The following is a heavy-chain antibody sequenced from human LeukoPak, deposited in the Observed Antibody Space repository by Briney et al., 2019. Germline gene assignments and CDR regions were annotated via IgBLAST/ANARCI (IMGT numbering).Heavy chain of an antibody. CDR1: GGSFSGYY. D-gene: IGHD2-15*01. Sequence: PSETLSLTCAVYGGSFSGYYWSWIRQPPGKGLEWIGKINHSGSTNYNPSLKSRVTISVDTSKNQFSLKLSSVTAADTAVYYCARGKGRIDAFDIWGQGTMVTVSS. J-gene: IGHJ3*02. CDR2: INHSGST. CDR3: ARGKGRIDAFDI. V-gene: IGHV4-34*01.